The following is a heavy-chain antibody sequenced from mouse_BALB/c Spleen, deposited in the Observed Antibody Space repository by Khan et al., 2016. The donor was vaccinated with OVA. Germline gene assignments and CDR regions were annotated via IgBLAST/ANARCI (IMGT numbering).Heavy chain of an antibody. J-gene: IGHJ4*01. Sequence: VQLKESGPGLVKPSQSLSLTCTVTGYSITSNYAWNWIRQFPGNKLAWMCYISYSGSTIYNLYLKSRISFTRDTSKNQFFLQLNSVTTENTATYYCARGNYYGYAMDYWGQGTSITVSS. CDR1: GYSITSNYA. D-gene: IGHD1-1*01. CDR3: ARGNYYGYAMDY. CDR2: ISYSGST. V-gene: IGHV3-2*02.